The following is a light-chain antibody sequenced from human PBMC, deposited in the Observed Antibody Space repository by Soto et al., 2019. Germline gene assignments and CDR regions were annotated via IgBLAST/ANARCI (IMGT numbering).Light chain of an antibody. Sequence: EIVMTQSPATQSVSPGERATLPCRASQSVSSNLAWYQQKPGQAPRLLIYGASTRATGVPARFSGSGSGTEFTLTISSLQSEDFAVYYCQQYNNFITFGQGTRLEI. CDR1: QSVSSN. CDR2: GAS. V-gene: IGKV3-15*01. J-gene: IGKJ5*01. CDR3: QQYNNFIT.